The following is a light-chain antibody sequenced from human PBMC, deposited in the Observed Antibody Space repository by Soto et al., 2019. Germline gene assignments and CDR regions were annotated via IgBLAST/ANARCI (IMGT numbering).Light chain of an antibody. J-gene: IGLJ1*01. CDR3: SSYTSSRSYV. CDR2: DVS. CDR1: SSDIGGYNY. Sequence: QSALTQPASVSGSPGQSITISCTGTSSDIGGYNYVSWYQQHPGKAPKLMIYDVSNRPSGVSNRFSGSKSGNTASLIISVLQAEDEADYYCSSYTSSRSYVFGTGTKVTVL. V-gene: IGLV2-14*01.